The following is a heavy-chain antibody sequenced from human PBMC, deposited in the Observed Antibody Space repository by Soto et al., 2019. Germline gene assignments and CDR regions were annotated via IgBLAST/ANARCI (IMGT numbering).Heavy chain of an antibody. CDR2: IIPVFGRP. J-gene: IGHJ1*01. V-gene: IGHV1-69*13. D-gene: IGHD5-12*01. CDR1: GGSFSSFG. CDR3: AREGSGYNL. Sequence: SVKVSCKASGGSFSSFGISWVRQAPGQGLEWMGGIIPVFGRPNYAQRFRGRPTITADESTNTVYLELIGLRSEDTAVYYCAREGSGYNLWGQGTQVTVSS.